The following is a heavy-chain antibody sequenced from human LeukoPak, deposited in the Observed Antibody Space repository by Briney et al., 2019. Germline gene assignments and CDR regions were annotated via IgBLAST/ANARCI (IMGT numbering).Heavy chain of an antibody. CDR3: AELGITMIGGV. D-gene: IGHD3-10*02. Sequence: GGSLRLSCAASGFTFSSYWMHWVRQAPGKGLVWVSRIKTDGSNTNYADSVKGRFTISRDNAKNTLYLQMSSLRAQDTAVYYCAELGITMIGGVWGKGTTVTISS. CDR1: GFTFSSYW. J-gene: IGHJ6*04. V-gene: IGHV3-74*01. CDR2: IKTDGSNT.